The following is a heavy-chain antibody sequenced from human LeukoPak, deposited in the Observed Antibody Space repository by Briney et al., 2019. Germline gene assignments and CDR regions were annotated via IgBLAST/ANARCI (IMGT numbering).Heavy chain of an antibody. CDR3: ASGLYYYDSSGMGRDY. CDR1: GYTFTSYY. CDR2: INPNSGGT. V-gene: IGHV1-2*06. Sequence: ASVKVSCKASGYTFTSYYMHWVRQAPGQGLEWMGRINPNSGGTNYAQKFQGRVTMTRDTSISTAYMELSRLRSDDTAVYYCASGLYYYDSSGMGRDYWGQGTLVTVSS. J-gene: IGHJ4*02. D-gene: IGHD3-22*01.